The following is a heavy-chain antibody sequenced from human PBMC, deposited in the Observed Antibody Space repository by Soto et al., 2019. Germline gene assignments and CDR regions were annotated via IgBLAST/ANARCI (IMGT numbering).Heavy chain of an antibody. Sequence: GGSLRLSWAASGFTFSSYAMSWVRQAPGKGLEWVSGISGSGDTTYDADSVKGRFTISRDNSKNTLYLQMNSLRAEDTAVYYCAKVATGCTNGVCYPPYSFDYWGKGTLVTVSS. V-gene: IGHV3-23*01. CDR2: ISGSGDTT. CDR3: AKVATGCTNGVCYPPYSFDY. D-gene: IGHD2-8*01. CDR1: GFTFSSYA. J-gene: IGHJ4*02.